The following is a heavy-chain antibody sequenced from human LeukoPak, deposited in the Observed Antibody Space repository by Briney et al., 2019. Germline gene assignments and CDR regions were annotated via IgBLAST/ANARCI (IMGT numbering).Heavy chain of an antibody. CDR2: IFHFGSP. V-gene: IGHV4-59*01. CDR3: ASSRRGYTSGWFFEY. J-gene: IGHJ4*02. CDR1: GDSINNYY. D-gene: IGHD6-13*01. Sequence: SETLSLTCTVSGDSINNYYWNWIRQSPGKGLEWIGYIFHFGSPHYSPSLRSRVTISIDTSKNQFSLKLTSVTTADTAIYYCASSRRGYTSGWFFEYWGQGALVTVSS.